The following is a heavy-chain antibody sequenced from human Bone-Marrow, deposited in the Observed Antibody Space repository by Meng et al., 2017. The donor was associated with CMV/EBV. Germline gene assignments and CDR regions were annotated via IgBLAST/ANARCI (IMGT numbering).Heavy chain of an antibody. V-gene: IGHV4-59*01. CDR1: GASISTYY. CDR2: LYYSGNT. CDR3: ARAWYYDFWSGRNWFDP. D-gene: IGHD3-3*01. J-gene: IGHJ5*02. Sequence: SETLSLTCTVSGASISTYYWSWIRQPPGKGLEWIGYLYYSGNTNYSPSLKSRVTISPDTSKNQFSLTLISVTAADTAVYYCARAWYYDFWSGRNWFDPWGQGTLVTVSS.